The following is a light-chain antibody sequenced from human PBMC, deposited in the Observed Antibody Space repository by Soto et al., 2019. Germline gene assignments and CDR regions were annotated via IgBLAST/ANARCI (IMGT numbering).Light chain of an antibody. V-gene: IGKV3-11*01. Sequence: ENVVAESPATLSVSPEERTTLSCRASQTVRSKLAWYQHKPGQAPRLLIYDASDRATGIPARFSGSGSGTDFTLTISSLEPEDFAVYYCQQRSNWPRTSCQGTKVDIK. CDR1: QTVRSK. J-gene: IGKJ1*01. CDR2: DAS. CDR3: QQRSNWPRT.